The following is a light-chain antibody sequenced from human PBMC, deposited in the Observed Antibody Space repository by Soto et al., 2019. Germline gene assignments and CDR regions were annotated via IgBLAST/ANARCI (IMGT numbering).Light chain of an antibody. CDR2: DVS. Sequence: QSALTQPAFVSGSPGQSITISCTGTSSDVGGYNYVSWYQSHPGEAPKLIIYDVSNRPSGVSDRFSGSKSGNTASLTISGLQSEDEADYYCSSYTSSISYVFGTGTKLTVL. CDR3: SSYTSSISYV. CDR1: SSDVGGYNY. J-gene: IGLJ1*01. V-gene: IGLV2-14*03.